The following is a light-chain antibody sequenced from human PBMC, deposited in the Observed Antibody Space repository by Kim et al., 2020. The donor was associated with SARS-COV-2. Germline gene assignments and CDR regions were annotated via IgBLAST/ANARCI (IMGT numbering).Light chain of an antibody. CDR2: AAS. Sequence: ASVGDRVTVTCRASQGINNYLAWFQQNPGKAPKSLIGAASSLQSGVPSRFSGRGSGTVFTLTIGSLQPEDSATYFCQQYYSYPYTFGQGTKVDIK. J-gene: IGKJ2*01. CDR1: QGINNY. V-gene: IGKV1-16*01. CDR3: QQYYSYPYT.